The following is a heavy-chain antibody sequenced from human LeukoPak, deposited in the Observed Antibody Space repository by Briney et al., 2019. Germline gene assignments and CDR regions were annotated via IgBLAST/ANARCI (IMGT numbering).Heavy chain of an antibody. CDR2: ISGSGGST. Sequence: LTGGSLRLSCAASGFTFSSYAMSWVRQAPGKGLEWVSAISGSGGSTYYADSVKGRFTISRDNSKNTLYLQMNSLRAEDTAVYYCAKGGSQTYYDFWSGYPNPFDYWGQGTLVTVSS. D-gene: IGHD3-3*01. CDR3: AKGGSQTYYDFWSGYPNPFDY. V-gene: IGHV3-23*01. J-gene: IGHJ4*02. CDR1: GFTFSSYA.